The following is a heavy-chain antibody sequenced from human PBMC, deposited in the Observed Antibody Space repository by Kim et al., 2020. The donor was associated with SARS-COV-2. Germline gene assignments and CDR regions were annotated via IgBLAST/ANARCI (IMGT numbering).Heavy chain of an antibody. V-gene: IGHV3-23*01. J-gene: IGHJ3*02. D-gene: IGHD3-10*01. Sequence: GGSLRLSCAASGFTFSTYAMSWVRQAPGKGLEWVSAISGSGDSTYYADSVKGRFTISRDNSKNTLYLQMNSLRAEDTALYYCAKDHYYYGSGTYYKIAFDIWGQGTMVTASS. CDR2: ISGSGDST. CDR1: GFTFSTYA. CDR3: AKDHYYYGSGTYYKIAFDI.